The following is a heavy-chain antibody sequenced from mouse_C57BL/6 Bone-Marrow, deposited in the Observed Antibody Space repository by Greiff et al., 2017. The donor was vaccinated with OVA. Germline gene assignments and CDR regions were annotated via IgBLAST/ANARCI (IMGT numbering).Heavy chain of an antibody. CDR1: GYTFTDYN. D-gene: IGHD2-3*01. Sequence: EVHLVESGPELVKPGASVKIPCKASGYTFTDYNMDWVKQSHGKSLEWIGDINPNNGGTIYNQKFKGKATLTVDKSSSTAYMELRSLTSEDTAVYYCARSGYYPFAYWGQGTLVTVSA. V-gene: IGHV1-18*01. CDR2: INPNNGGT. J-gene: IGHJ3*01. CDR3: ARSGYYPFAY.